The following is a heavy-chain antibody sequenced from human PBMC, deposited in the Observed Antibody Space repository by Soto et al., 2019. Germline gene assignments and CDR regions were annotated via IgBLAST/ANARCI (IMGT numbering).Heavy chain of an antibody. CDR3: ARALRDSWFDP. CDR2: ISSSSAYI. Sequence: AGGSLRLSCAASGFTFSSYSMNWVRQAPGRGLEWVSSISSSSAYIYYADSVKGRFTISRDNAKDSLYLQMNSLRAEDTAVYYCARALRDSWFDPWGHGTLVTVSS. V-gene: IGHV3-21*01. CDR1: GFTFSSYS. D-gene: IGHD2-21*02. J-gene: IGHJ5*02.